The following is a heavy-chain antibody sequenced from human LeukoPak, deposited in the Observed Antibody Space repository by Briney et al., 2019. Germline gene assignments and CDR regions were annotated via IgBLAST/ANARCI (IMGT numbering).Heavy chain of an antibody. CDR3: ARVKMGATVSDYYYYIDV. CDR2: ITSNGAYT. CDR1: GFTFSDYT. J-gene: IGHJ6*03. Sequence: GGSLRLSCAASGFTFSDYTIHWVRQAPGKRLQSVSAITSNGAYTHYADPVKGRFTISGDNSRNAVFLQMGGPRIEDMAVYYCARVKMGATVSDYYYYIDVWGKGTTVTVSS. V-gene: IGHV3-64*02. D-gene: IGHD1-26*01.